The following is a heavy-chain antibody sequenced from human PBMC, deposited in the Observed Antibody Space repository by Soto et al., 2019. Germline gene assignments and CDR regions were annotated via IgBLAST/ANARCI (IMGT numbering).Heavy chain of an antibody. D-gene: IGHD3-3*01. CDR2: IYYSGST. V-gene: IGHV4-61*01. CDR3: ARAEFMGDFWSGYYTTNWFDP. CDR1: GGSVSSGSYY. J-gene: IGHJ5*02. Sequence: SETLSLTCTVSGGSVSSGSYYWSWIRQPPGKGLEWIGYIYYSGSTNYDPSLKSRVTISVDTSKNQFSLKLSSVTAADTAVYYCARAEFMGDFWSGYYTTNWFDPWGQGTLVTVSS.